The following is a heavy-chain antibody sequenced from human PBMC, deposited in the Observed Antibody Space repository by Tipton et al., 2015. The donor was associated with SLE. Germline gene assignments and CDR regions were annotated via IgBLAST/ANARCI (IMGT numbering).Heavy chain of an antibody. D-gene: IGHD5-12*01. V-gene: IGHV4-59*12. J-gene: IGHJ4*02. CDR3: ARDYGGYGKFDF. Sequence: TLSLTCAVYGESLRNYFWSWIRQPPGKGLEWIGYIYYSGSTNYNPSLKSRVTISVDTSKNQFSLKLNSVAAADTAMYYCARDYGGYGKFDFWGQGTLVTVSS. CDR2: IYYSGST. CDR1: GESLRNYF.